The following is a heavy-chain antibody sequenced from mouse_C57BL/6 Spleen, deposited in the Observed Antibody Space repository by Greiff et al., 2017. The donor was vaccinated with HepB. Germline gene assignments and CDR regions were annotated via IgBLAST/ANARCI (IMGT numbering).Heavy chain of an antibody. J-gene: IGHJ2*01. V-gene: IGHV1-64*01. Sequence: QVQLQHPGAELVKPGASVKLSCKASGYTFTSYWMHWVKQRPGQGLEWIGMIHPNSGSTNYNEKFKSKATLTVDKSSSTAYMQLSSLTSEDSAVYYCARSITTVVPLDWWGQGTTLTVSS. D-gene: IGHD1-1*01. CDR2: IHPNSGST. CDR1: GYTFTSYW. CDR3: ARSITTVVPLDW.